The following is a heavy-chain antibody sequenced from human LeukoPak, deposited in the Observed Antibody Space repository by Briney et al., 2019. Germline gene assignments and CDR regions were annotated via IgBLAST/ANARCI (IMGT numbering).Heavy chain of an antibody. CDR2: IYYSGST. CDR1: GASTSSSSNN. Sequence: SETLSLTCTVSGASTSSSSNNWGWTRHPPGKGLEGFGSIYYSGSTYYNPSLKSRVTISVDTSKNQFSLKLSSVTAAGTAVYYCARRTHPYYYYGMDVWGQGTTVTVSS. CDR3: ARRTHPYYYYGMDV. V-gene: IGHV4-39*01. J-gene: IGHJ6*02.